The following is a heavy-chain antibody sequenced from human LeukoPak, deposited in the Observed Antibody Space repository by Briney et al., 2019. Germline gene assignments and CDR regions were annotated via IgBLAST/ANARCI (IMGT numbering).Heavy chain of an antibody. CDR2: IYTSGST. Sequence: SETLSLTCTVSGGSISSGSYYWSWIRQPAGKGLEWIGRIYTSGSTNYNPSLKSRVTISVDTSRNQFSLKLSSVTAADTAVYYCARERTYYDFWSGYYTASLAGDAFDIWGQGTMVTVSS. J-gene: IGHJ3*02. D-gene: IGHD3-3*01. V-gene: IGHV4-61*02. CDR1: GGSISSGSYY. CDR3: ARERTYYDFWSGYYTASLAGDAFDI.